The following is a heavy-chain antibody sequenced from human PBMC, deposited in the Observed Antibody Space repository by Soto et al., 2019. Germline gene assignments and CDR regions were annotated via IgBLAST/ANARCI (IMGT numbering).Heavy chain of an antibody. Sequence: PSETLSLTCAVYGGSFSGYCWSWIRQPPGKGLEWIGEINHSGSTNYNPSLKSRVTISVDTSKNQFSPKLSSVTAADTAVYYCARVKYDFWSGYYYGLDYWGQGTLVTVSS. J-gene: IGHJ4*02. CDR1: GGSFSGYC. D-gene: IGHD3-3*01. CDR2: INHSGST. V-gene: IGHV4-34*01. CDR3: ARVKYDFWSGYYYGLDY.